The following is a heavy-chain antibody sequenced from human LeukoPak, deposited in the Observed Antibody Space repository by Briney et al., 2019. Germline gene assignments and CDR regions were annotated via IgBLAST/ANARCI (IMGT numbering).Heavy chain of an antibody. D-gene: IGHD3-10*01. Sequence: SETLSLTCTVSGGSMTYDYWSWIRQTPGMRLEWLGYIYTTGSTSYNPSLKSRVTISLDTSKTQFSLRLLSVPAADTAVYYCARHFRRDYSASGASQYYHYIDVWGKGTTVTVSS. CDR2: IYTTGST. V-gene: IGHV4-59*08. CDR3: ARHFRRDYSASGASQYYHYIDV. J-gene: IGHJ6*03. CDR1: GGSMTYDY.